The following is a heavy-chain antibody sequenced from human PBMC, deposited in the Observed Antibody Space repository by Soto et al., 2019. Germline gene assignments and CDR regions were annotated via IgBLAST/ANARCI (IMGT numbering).Heavy chain of an antibody. CDR1: GFIFSRYW. V-gene: IGHV3-7*01. CDR3: ARDLDGYGRFDY. D-gene: IGHD5-12*01. Sequence: GGSLRLSCSASGFIFSRYWMAWVRQAPGKGLEWVATIKLDGREKTYLDSVQGRFTVSRDDAKNSLFLQMNSLRGEDSAVYFCARDLDGYGRFDYWGQGTPVTVSS. J-gene: IGHJ4*02. CDR2: IKLDGREK.